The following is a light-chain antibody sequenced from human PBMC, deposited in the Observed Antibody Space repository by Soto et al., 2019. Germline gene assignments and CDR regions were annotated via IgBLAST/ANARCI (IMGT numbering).Light chain of an antibody. V-gene: IGLV2-8*01. CDR2: EVS. CDR1: SSDVGGYNY. Sequence: QSALTQPPSASGSPGQSVTISCTGTSSDVGGYNYVSWYQQHPGKAPKLMIYEVSKRPSGVPDRFSGSKPGNTASLTVSGAQAEDEADYYCSSYAGSNNVVFGGGTKLTVL. CDR3: SSYAGSNNVV. J-gene: IGLJ2*01.